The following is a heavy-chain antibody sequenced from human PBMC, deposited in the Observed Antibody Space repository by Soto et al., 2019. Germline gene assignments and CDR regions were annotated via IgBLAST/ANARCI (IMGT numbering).Heavy chain of an antibody. D-gene: IGHD6-19*01. V-gene: IGHV1-69*13. J-gene: IGHJ6*02. CDR2: IIPIFGTA. CDR1: GGTFSSYA. CDR3: ARDLYSSGWYTYYGMDV. Sequence: SVKVSCKASGGTFSSYAISWVRQAPGQGLEWMGGIIPIFGTANYAQKFQGRVTITADESTSTAYMELSSLRSEDTAVYYCARDLYSSGWYTYYGMDVWGQGTTVTVSS.